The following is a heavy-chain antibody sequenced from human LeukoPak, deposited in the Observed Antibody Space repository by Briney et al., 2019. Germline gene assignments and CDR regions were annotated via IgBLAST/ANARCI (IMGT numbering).Heavy chain of an antibody. J-gene: IGHJ4*02. Sequence: AGGSLRLSCAASGFTFSSYGMSWVRQAPGKGLEWVANIKQDGSQKYYVDSVKGRFTISRDNAKKSLYLQMNSLRAEDTAVYYCARANDYGDYVPLGYWGQGTLVTVSS. V-gene: IGHV3-7*01. CDR1: GFTFSSYG. CDR3: ARANDYGDYVPLGY. CDR2: IKQDGSQK. D-gene: IGHD4-17*01.